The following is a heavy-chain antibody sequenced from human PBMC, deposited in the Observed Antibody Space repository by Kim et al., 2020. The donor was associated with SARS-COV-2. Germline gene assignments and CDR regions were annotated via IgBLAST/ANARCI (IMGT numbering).Heavy chain of an antibody. CDR1: GGSFSNYC. CDR3: ARGAIFGVATYYMDV. Sequence: SETLSLTCAVYGGSFSNYCWNWIRQPPGKGLEWIGEINHSGSTNYNPSLKSRVTISVDTSKNQFSLKLSSVTAADTAVYYCARGAIFGVATYYMDVWGKGTTVTVSS. D-gene: IGHD3-3*01. J-gene: IGHJ6*03. CDR2: INHSGST. V-gene: IGHV4-34*01.